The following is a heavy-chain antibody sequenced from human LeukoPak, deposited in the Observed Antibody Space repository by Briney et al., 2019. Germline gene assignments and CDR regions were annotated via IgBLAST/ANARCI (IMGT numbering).Heavy chain of an antibody. J-gene: IGHJ6*02. CDR1: GYSFTSFW. Sequence: GESLKISCKASGYSFTSFWIGWVRQMPGKGLEWMGIIYPADSDTRYSPSFQGQVTISADKSISTAYLQWSSLKASDTAMYYCARNAVGSYYGMDVWGQGTTVTVSS. CDR3: ARNAVGSYYGMDV. D-gene: IGHD2-2*01. CDR2: IYPADSDT. V-gene: IGHV5-51*01.